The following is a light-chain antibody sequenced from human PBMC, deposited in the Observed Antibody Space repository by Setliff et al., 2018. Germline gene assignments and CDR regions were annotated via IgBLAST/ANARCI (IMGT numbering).Light chain of an antibody. V-gene: IGLV2-11*01. CDR2: DVS. J-gene: IGLJ1*01. CDR1: SSDVGGYNS. CDR3: CSYGGTLYV. Sequence: QSALTRPRPVSGSPGQSVTISCTGTSSDVGGYNSVSWYQQHPDKPPKLIIYDVSTRPSGVPDRFSGSKSGNTASLTISGLQAEDEADYYCCSYGGTLYVFGTGTKV.